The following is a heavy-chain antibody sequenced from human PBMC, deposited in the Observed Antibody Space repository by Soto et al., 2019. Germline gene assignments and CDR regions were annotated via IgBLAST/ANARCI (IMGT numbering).Heavy chain of an antibody. CDR2: IIPIFGTA. Sequence: QVQLVQSGAEVKKPGSSVKVSCKASGGTFSSYAISWVRQAPGQGLEWMGGIIPIFGTANYAQKFQGRVTITADESTSTAYMELSSLRSEDTAVYYCAIEASGVSIAAAAGYNWFDPWGQGTLVTVSS. J-gene: IGHJ5*02. CDR1: GGTFSSYA. V-gene: IGHV1-69*01. D-gene: IGHD6-13*01. CDR3: AIEASGVSIAAAAGYNWFDP.